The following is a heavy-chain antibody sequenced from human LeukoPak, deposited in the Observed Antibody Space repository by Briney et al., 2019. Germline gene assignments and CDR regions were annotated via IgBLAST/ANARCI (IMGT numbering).Heavy chain of an antibody. CDR1: GFTFSSYG. V-gene: IGHV3-23*01. D-gene: IGHD3-22*01. J-gene: IGHJ4*02. CDR3: AREWYYYDSSGYYEYYFDY. CDR2: ISGSGGST. Sequence: GGSLRLSCAASGFTFSSYGMHWVRQAPGKGLEWVSAISGSGGSTYYADSVKGRFTISRDNSKNTLYLQMNSLRAEDTAVYYCAREWYYYDSSGYYEYYFDYWGQGTLVTVSS.